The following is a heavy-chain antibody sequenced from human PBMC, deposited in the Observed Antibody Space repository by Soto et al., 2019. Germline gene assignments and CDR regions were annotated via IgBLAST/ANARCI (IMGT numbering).Heavy chain of an antibody. D-gene: IGHD3-10*01. V-gene: IGHV3-9*01. CDR3: AREREKVKMDRGVIENFYYGMDV. CDR2: INWSGANV. CDR1: GFTFHDFP. J-gene: IGHJ6*02. Sequence: PGGSLRLSCAASGFTFHDFPMYWVRQAPGKGLEWVADINWSGANVGYADSVRGRSIISRDNGKNFLYLQLSSLRFEDTALYYCAREREKVKMDRGVIENFYYGMDVWGQGTAVTVSS.